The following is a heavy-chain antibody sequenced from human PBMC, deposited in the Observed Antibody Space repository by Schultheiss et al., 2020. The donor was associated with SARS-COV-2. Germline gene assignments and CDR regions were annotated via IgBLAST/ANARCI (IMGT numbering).Heavy chain of an antibody. CDR1: GFTFSSYA. CDR3: ARGPPWDTNGDAFDI. V-gene: IGHV3-30*01. J-gene: IGHJ3*02. D-gene: IGHD1-26*01. Sequence: GGSLRLSCAASGFTFSSYAMHWVRQAPGKGLEWVAVISYDGSNKYYADSVKGRFTISRDNSKNTLYLQMNSLRAEDTAVYYCARGPPWDTNGDAFDIWGQGTMVTVSS. CDR2: ISYDGSNK.